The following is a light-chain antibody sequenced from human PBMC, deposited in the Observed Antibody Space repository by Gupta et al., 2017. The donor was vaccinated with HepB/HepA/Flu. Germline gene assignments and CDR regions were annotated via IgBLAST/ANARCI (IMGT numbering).Light chain of an antibody. CDR3: QQEGSSPWT. J-gene: IGKJ1*01. V-gene: IGKV3-20*01. Sequence: EIVLTQSPGTLSLSPGEGATLSCRATQSVSSSYLAWYHQRPGQAPRLLIYGASSRATGISDRFSGSGSGTDFTLTISRLERDDSAMYYCQQEGSSPWTFGQGTKVEIK. CDR1: QSVSSSY. CDR2: GAS.